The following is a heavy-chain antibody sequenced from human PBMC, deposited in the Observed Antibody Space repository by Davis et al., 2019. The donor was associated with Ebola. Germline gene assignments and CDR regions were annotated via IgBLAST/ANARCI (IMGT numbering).Heavy chain of an antibody. J-gene: IGHJ6*03. CDR2: IYYSGST. CDR1: Y. V-gene: IGHV4-30-4*08. CDR3: ARELPHYYMDV. Sequence: YMSWIRQPPGKGLEWIGYIYYSGSTYYNPSLKSRVTISVDTSKNQFSLKLSSVTAADAAVYYCARELPHYYMDVWGKGTTVTVSS.